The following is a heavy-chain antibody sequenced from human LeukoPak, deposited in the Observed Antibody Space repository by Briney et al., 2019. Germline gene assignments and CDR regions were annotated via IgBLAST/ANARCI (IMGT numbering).Heavy chain of an antibody. D-gene: IGHD3-22*01. CDR2: ISWNSGSI. Sequence: GRSLRLSCAASGFTFDDYAMHWVRQAPGKGLEWVSGISWNSGSIGYADSVKGRFTISRDNAKNSLYLQMNSLRAEDTALYYCAKELETYYYDRSGYYYDKIFDYWGQGTLVTVSS. CDR1: GFTFDDYA. J-gene: IGHJ4*02. CDR3: AKELETYYYDRSGYYYDKIFDY. V-gene: IGHV3-9*01.